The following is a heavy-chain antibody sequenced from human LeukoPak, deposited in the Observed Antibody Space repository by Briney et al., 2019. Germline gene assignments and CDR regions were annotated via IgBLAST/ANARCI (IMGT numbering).Heavy chain of an antibody. CDR2: INSDGSST. Sequence: GGSLRLSCAASGFTFSSYWMHWVRQAPGKGLVWGSRINSDGSSTSYADSVKGRFTISRDNAKNTLYLQMNSLRAEDTAVYYCARLTLSSGYFWGQGTLVTVSS. D-gene: IGHD3-22*01. CDR3: ARLTLSSGYF. V-gene: IGHV3-74*01. CDR1: GFTFSSYW. J-gene: IGHJ4*02.